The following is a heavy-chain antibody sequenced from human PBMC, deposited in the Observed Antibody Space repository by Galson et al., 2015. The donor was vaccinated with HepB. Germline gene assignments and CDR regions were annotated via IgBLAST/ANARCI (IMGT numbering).Heavy chain of an antibody. CDR1: GFTFSGSA. J-gene: IGHJ6*02. D-gene: IGHD6-13*01. CDR2: IRSKANSYAT. CDR3: QLSIAAALGDISHYYYGMDV. V-gene: IGHV3-73*01. Sequence: SLRLSCAASGFTFSGSAMHWVRQASGKGLEWVGRIRSKANSYATAYAASVKGRFTISRDDSKNTAYLQMNSLKTEDTAVYYCQLSIAAALGDISHYYYGMDVWGQGTTVTVSS.